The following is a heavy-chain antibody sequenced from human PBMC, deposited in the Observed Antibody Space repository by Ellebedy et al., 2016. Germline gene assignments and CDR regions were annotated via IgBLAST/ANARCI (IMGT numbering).Heavy chain of an antibody. D-gene: IGHD3-3*01. J-gene: IGHJ6*02. CDR1: GGSISSSSYY. CDR2: IYCSGST. Sequence: SETLSLTCTVSGGSISSSSYYWGWIRQPPGKGLEWIGYIYCSGSTNYNPSLKSRVTISVDTSKNQFSLKLSSVTAADTAVYYCARAYYDFWSGYYHYYYYGMDVWGQGTTVTVSS. CDR3: ARAYYDFWSGYYHYYYYGMDV. V-gene: IGHV4-61*05.